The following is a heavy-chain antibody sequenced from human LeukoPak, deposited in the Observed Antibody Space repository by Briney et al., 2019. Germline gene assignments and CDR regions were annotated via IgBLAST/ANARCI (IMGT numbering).Heavy chain of an antibody. Sequence: ASVKVSCKASGYTFTSYGTSWVRQAPGQGLEWMGWINPNSGGTNYAQKFQGRVTMTRDTSISTAYMELSRLRSDDTAVYYCAREYGGNPSRFDPWGQGTLVTVSS. D-gene: IGHD4-23*01. CDR2: INPNSGGT. J-gene: IGHJ5*02. V-gene: IGHV1-2*02. CDR3: AREYGGNPSRFDP. CDR1: GYTFTSYG.